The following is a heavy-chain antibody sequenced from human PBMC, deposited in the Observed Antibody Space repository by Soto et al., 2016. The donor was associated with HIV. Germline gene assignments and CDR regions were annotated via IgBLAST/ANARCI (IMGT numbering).Heavy chain of an antibody. CDR2: ISGDGGST. Sequence: EVQLVESGGGVVQPGGSLRLSCAASGFTFDDYAMHWVRQAPGKGLEWVSLISGDGGSTYYADSVKGRFTISRDNSKNSLYLQMNSLRTEDTALYYCAKVVGYSYDSSYFDYWGQGTLVTVSS. CDR1: GFTFDDYA. J-gene: IGHJ4*02. V-gene: IGHV3-43*02. D-gene: IGHD5-18*01. CDR3: AKVVGYSYDSSYFDY.